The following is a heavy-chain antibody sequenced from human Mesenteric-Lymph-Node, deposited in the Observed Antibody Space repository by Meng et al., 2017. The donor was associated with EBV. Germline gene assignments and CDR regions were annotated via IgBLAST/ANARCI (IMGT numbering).Heavy chain of an antibody. Sequence: EVQLVESGGXLVKPGGXLRLSCVASGFTFNTSTLNWVRQAPGKGLEWLSAISASSGNIYYTDSVKGRFTVSRDNAKNSLYVQMNSLRAEDTAIYYCASKDYDDYYFDFWGQGTLVTVSS. V-gene: IGHV3-21*01. J-gene: IGHJ4*02. CDR1: GFTFNTST. CDR2: ISASSGNI. CDR3: ASKDYDDYYFDF. D-gene: IGHD4-17*01.